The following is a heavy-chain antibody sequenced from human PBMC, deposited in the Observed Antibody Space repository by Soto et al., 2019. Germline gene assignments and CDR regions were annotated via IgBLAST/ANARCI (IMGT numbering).Heavy chain of an antibody. CDR1: GYTFTSFA. D-gene: IGHD5-12*01. V-gene: IGHV1-3*01. Sequence: QVQLVQSGAEVKKPGASVTVSCKASGYTFTSFAIHWVRQAPGQRPEWMGWINADTGNTKYSQRFQGRATFARDTSANTAYMQVSSVRSEDTAVYFCAREVVSGYDLGYWGQGTLVTVSS. CDR2: INADTGNT. CDR3: AREVVSGYDLGY. J-gene: IGHJ4*02.